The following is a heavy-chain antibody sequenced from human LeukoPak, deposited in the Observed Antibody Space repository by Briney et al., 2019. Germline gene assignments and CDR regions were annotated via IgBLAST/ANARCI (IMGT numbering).Heavy chain of an antibody. V-gene: IGHV3-30-3*01. D-gene: IGHD2-15*01. CDR2: ISYDGSNK. CDR3: ARAGLNVVVVAATDNWFDP. CDR1: GFTFSSYA. J-gene: IGHJ5*02. Sequence: GGSLRLSCAASGFTFSSYAMHWVRQAPGKGLEWVVVISYDGSNKYYADSVKGRFTISRDNSKNTLYLQMNSLRAEDTAVYYCARAGLNVVVVAATDNWFDPWGQGTLVTVSS.